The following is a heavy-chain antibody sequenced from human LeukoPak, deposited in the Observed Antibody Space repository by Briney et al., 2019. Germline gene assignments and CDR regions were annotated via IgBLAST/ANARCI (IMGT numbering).Heavy chain of an antibody. CDR2: ISYDGSDK. Sequence: GGSLRLSCAASGFTFSSYAMHWVRQAPGKGLEWVAIISYDGSDKYYADSVKGRFTISRDNSKSTLYLQMNSLRVEDTTVYYCARGGRPKYYLEYWGQETLVTVS. D-gene: IGHD3-16*01. CDR1: GFTFSSYA. V-gene: IGHV3-30*04. CDR3: ARGGRPKYYLEY. J-gene: IGHJ4*02.